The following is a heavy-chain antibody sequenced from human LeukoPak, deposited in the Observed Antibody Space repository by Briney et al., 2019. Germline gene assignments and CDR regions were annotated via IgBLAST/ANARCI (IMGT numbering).Heavy chain of an antibody. J-gene: IGHJ5*02. CDR2: IIPILGIA. D-gene: IGHD2-21*01. CDR1: GGTFSSYA. CDR3: ARDGVGDPNWFDP. Sequence: EASVKVSCKASGGTFSSYAISWVRQAPGQGLEWMGRIIPILGIANYAQKFQGRVTITADKSTSTAYMELSSLRSEDTAVYYCARDGVGDPNWFDPWGQGTLVTVSS. V-gene: IGHV1-69*04.